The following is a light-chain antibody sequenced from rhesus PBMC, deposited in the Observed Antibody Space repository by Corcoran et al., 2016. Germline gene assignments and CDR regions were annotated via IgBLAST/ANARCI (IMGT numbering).Light chain of an antibody. CDR2: GAS. J-gene: IGKJ4*01. CDR1: QSVSSY. V-gene: IGKV3-24*04. Sequence: EIVMTQSPATLALSPGERATLSCRASQSVSSYLAWYQQKPGQAPRLLIYGASSRATGIPDRFSGSGSGTEFTLTISSLEPEDGGVYFCLQSSNWPTFGGGTKVEIK. CDR3: LQSSNWPT.